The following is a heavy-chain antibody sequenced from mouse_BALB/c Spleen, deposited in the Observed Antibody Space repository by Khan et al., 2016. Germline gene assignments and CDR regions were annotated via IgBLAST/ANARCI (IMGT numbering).Heavy chain of an antibody. CDR3: ARSGGNAMDY. D-gene: IGHD3-2*02. Sequence: VQLKESGAELVKPGASVKLSCTASAFNIKDTYMHWVKQRPEQGLEWIGRIDPANGNTKYDPKFQGKATITADTSSNTAYLQLSSLTSEDTAVYYCARSGGNAMDYWGQGTSVTVSS. V-gene: IGHV14-3*02. CDR1: AFNIKDTY. J-gene: IGHJ4*01. CDR2: IDPANGNT.